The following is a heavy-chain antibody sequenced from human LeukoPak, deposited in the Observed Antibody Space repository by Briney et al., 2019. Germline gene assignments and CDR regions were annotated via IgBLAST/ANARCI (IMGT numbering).Heavy chain of an antibody. Sequence: ASVTVSCKASGYTFTGYYMHWVRQAPGQGLEWMGWINPNSGGTNYAQKFQGRVTMTRDTSISTAYMELSRLRSDDTAVYYCARDYYGSGSFNYGGQGTLVTVSS. CDR3: ARDYYGSGSFNY. D-gene: IGHD3-10*01. CDR2: INPNSGGT. V-gene: IGHV1-2*02. J-gene: IGHJ4*02. CDR1: GYTFTGYY.